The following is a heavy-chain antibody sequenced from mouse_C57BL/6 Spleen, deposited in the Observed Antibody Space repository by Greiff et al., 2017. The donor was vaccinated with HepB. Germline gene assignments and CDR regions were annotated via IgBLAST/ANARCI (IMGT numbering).Heavy chain of an antibody. D-gene: IGHD2-4*01. V-gene: IGHV1-54*01. CDR1: GYAFTNYL. Sequence: VQLQQSGAELVRPGTSVKVSCKASGYAFTNYLIEWVKQRPGQGLEWIGVINPGSGGTNYNEKFKGKATLTADKSSSTAYMQLSSLTSEDSAVYFCARDYDYGNWYFDVWGTGTTGTVSS. CDR2: INPGSGGT. J-gene: IGHJ1*03. CDR3: ARDYDYGNWYFDV.